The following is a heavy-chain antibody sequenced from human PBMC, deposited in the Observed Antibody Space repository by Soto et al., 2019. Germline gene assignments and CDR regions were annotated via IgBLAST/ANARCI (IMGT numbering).Heavy chain of an antibody. V-gene: IGHV3-23*01. CDR1: GFTFSNYA. CDR3: ASKEGAARYWYFDL. Sequence: EVQLLESGGGLVQPGGSLRLSCAASGFTFSNYAMTWVRQAPGKGLEWVSTISGSAYSTYYADSVKGRFTISRDNSKNTLFLQMNGLRAEDTAVYYCASKEGAARYWYFDLWGRGTLVTVSS. CDR2: ISGSAYST. J-gene: IGHJ2*01. D-gene: IGHD1-26*01.